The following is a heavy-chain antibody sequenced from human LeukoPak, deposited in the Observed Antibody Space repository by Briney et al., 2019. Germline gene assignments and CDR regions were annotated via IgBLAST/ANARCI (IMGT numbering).Heavy chain of an antibody. D-gene: IGHD5-24*01. CDR2: INQDESAK. J-gene: IGHJ4*01. V-gene: IGHV3-7*01. CDR3: AKLLRDVTIYDF. CDR1: GFTFSRYW. Sequence: GGSLRLSCAASGFTFSRYWMSWVRQAPGKGLEWVASINQDESAKRYVDSVKGRFTISRDNTKNSLFLQMNSLRAEDAAFYYCAKLLRDVTIYDFWGHGTLVTVFS.